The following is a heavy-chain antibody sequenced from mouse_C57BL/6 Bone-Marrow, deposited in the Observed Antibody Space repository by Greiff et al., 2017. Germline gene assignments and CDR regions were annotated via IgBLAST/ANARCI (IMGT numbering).Heavy chain of an antibody. V-gene: IGHV1-15*01. CDR2: IDPETGGT. J-gene: IGHJ4*01. D-gene: IGHD4-1*02. Sequence: QVHVKQSGAELVRPGASVTLSCKASGYTFTDYEMHWVKQTPVHGLEWIGAIDPETGGTAYNQKFKGKAILTADKSSSTAYMELRSLTSEDSAVYYCTRETTGYAMDYWGQGTSVTVSS. CDR1: GYTFTDYE. CDR3: TRETTGYAMDY.